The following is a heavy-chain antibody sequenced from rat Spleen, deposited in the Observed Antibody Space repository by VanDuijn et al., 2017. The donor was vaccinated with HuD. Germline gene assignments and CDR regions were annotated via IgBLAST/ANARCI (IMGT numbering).Heavy chain of an antibody. CDR3: VREERGVDY. Sequence: EVKLVESGGGLVQPGRSLKLSCAASGFNFNDYWMGWVRQAPGKGLEWIGEINQDSRTIKYIPYLKDKITISRDNAQNTLFLQMSNLGSEDTAIYYCVREERGVDYWGQGVMVTVSS. V-gene: IGHV4-2*01. CDR2: INQDSRTI. CDR1: GFNFNDYW. J-gene: IGHJ2*01.